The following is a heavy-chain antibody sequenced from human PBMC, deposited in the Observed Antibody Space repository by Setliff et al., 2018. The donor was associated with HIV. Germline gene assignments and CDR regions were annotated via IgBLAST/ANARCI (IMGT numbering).Heavy chain of an antibody. CDR2: IYPGDSDT. CDR3: ARRFPDGYYDSSGYYYDAFDI. V-gene: IGHV5-51*01. D-gene: IGHD3-22*01. Sequence: GESLKISCKGSGYSFSSNWIGWVRQMPGKGLEWMGIIYPGDSDTRYSPSFQGQVTISVDTSISTAYLQWSGLKASDTAMYYCARRFPDGYYDSSGYYYDAFDIWGRGTLVTVSS. CDR1: GYSFSSNW. J-gene: IGHJ3*02.